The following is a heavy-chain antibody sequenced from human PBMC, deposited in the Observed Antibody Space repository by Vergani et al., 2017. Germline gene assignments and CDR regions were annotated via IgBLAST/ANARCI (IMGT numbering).Heavy chain of an antibody. J-gene: IGHJ4*02. CDR3: ARDPGAWVTDY. CDR2: ISYDGSNK. CDR1: GFTFSSYG. Sequence: QVQLVESGGGVVQPGRSLRLSCAASGFTFSSYGMHWVRQAPGKGLEWVAVISYDGSNKYYADSVKGRFTISRDNSKNTLYLQMNSLRAEDTAVYYCARDPGAWVTDYWGQGTLVTVSS. D-gene: IGHD3-10*01. V-gene: IGHV3-30*03.